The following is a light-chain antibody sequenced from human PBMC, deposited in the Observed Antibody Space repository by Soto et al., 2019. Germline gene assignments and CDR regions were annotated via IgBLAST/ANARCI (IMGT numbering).Light chain of an antibody. CDR1: QDISSS. V-gene: IGKV1-9*01. CDR3: QQYNAYPWT. Sequence: IQLTHSPSSLSASVGYIFTITGRCGQDISSSLAWYQQKPGRAPQLLIYATSTLQGGVPSRFSGRGSGTEFTLTISSLQPEDFATYYCQQYNAYPWTFGQGTKVDIK. J-gene: IGKJ1*01. CDR2: ATS.